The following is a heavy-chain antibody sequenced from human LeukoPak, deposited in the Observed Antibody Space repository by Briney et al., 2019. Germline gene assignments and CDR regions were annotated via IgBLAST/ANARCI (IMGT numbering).Heavy chain of an antibody. D-gene: IGHD6-19*01. CDR2: INHSGST. J-gene: IGHJ1*01. V-gene: IGHV4-34*01. CDR1: GGSFSGYY. Sequence: SETLSLTCAVYGGSFSGYYWSWIRQPPGKGLEWIGEINHSGSTNYNPSLKSRVTISVDTSKNQFSLKLSSVTAADTAVYYCARGREFSGWYYPQYFQHWGQGTLVTVPS. CDR3: ARGREFSGWYYPQYFQH.